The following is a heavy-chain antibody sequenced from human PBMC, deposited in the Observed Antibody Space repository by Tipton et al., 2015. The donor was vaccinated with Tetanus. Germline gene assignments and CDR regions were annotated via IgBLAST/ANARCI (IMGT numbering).Heavy chain of an antibody. J-gene: IGHJ4*02. Sequence: QSGAEVKKPGASVKVSCKASGYTFTHYGISWVRQAPGQGLEWVGWISPFTGDTEYAQNLQDRLILTTDTSTATAYVEVRSLTSDDTAVYYCARANNEFPKKGPFDSWGQGSLVIVSS. D-gene: IGHD1-1*01. CDR2: ISPFTGDT. V-gene: IGHV1-18*01. CDR1: GYTFTHYG. CDR3: ARANNEFPKKGPFDS.